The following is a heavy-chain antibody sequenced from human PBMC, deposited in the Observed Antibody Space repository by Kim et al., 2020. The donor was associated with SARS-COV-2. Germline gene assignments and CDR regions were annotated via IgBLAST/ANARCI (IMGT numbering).Heavy chain of an antibody. CDR1: GYTFTSYG. CDR3: ARFGSGYDFWSGYSPQYFQH. V-gene: IGHV1-18*04. J-gene: IGHJ1*01. Sequence: ASVKVSCKASGYTFTSYGISWVRQAPGQGLEWMGWISAYNGNTNYAQKLQGRVTMTTDTSTSTAYMELRSLRSDDTAVYYCARFGSGYDFWSGYSPQYFQHWGQGTLVTVSS. D-gene: IGHD3-3*01. CDR2: ISAYNGNT.